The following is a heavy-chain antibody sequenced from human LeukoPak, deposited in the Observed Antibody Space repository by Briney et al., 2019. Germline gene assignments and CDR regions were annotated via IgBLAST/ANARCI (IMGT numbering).Heavy chain of an antibody. Sequence: GESLKISCQGSGYTFINYWIAWVRQTPGKGLEWMGVIYPGDSDTRYSPSFQGQVTISADKSISIAYLQWNSLKALDTAVYYCARGIYSLNWFDPWGQGTLVTVSS. J-gene: IGHJ5*02. CDR3: ARGIYSLNWFDP. V-gene: IGHV5-51*01. D-gene: IGHD2-21*01. CDR2: IYPGDSDT. CDR1: GYTFINYW.